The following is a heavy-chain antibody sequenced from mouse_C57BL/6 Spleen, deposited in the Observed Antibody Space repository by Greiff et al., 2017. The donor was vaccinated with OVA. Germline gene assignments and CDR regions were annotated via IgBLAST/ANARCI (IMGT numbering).Heavy chain of an antibody. CDR3: ARGGGNEFAY. CDR1: GYTFTSYW. J-gene: IGHJ3*01. CDR2: IDPSDSYT. Sequence: VQLQQPGAELVMPGASVKLSCKASGYTFTSYWMNWVKQRPGQGLEWIGEIDPSDSYTNYNQKFKGKSTLTVDKSSSTAYMQLSSLTSEDSAVYYCARGGGNEFAYWGQGTLVTVSA. D-gene: IGHD2-1*01. V-gene: IGHV1-69*01.